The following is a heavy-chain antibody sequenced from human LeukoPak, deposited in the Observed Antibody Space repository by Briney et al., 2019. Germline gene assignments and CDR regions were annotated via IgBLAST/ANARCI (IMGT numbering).Heavy chain of an antibody. CDR3: SRFYSSGWASGAFDI. CDR2: IRNKANGGTT. D-gene: IGHD3-22*01. V-gene: IGHV3-49*04. Sequence: GGSLRLSCKTSGFSFSDYAVSWVRQAPGKGLEWIGFIRNKANGGTTEYAASVKGRFTISRDDSKTIAHLQMSSLKTEDTAAYYCSRFYSSGWASGAFDIWGQGTMVTVSS. CDR1: GFSFSDYA. J-gene: IGHJ3*02.